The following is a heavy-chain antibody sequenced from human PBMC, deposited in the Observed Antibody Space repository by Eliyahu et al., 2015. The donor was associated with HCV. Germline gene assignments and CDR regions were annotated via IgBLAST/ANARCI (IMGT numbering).Heavy chain of an antibody. CDR2: IHXHGAP. Sequence: QVQLQESGPGLVKPSETLSLTCTVSXXSIXXXYWSWIRQPPGKGLDWIGYIHXHGAPNYXPSLKSRVTMSVDTSKNQFSLNLTSVTAADTAVYYCASGDGGIAVAGTGDWFDPWGQGTLVTVSS. J-gene: IGHJ5*02. V-gene: IGHV4-59*01. CDR1: XXSIXXXY. CDR3: ASGDGGIAVAGTGDWFDP. D-gene: IGHD6-19*01.